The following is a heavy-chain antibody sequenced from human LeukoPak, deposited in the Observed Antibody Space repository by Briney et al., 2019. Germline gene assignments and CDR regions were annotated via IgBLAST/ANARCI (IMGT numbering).Heavy chain of an antibody. D-gene: IGHD6-6*01. CDR3: ARQPRPGHLDP. CDR2: IYPSDSDT. CDR1: GYSFINYW. J-gene: IGHJ5*02. Sequence: GESLKISCKGSGYSFINYWIGWVRQMPGKGLEWIGIIYPSDSDTRYSPSFQGQVTISADKSISTAYLQWSSLKASDTAMYYCARQPRPGHLDPWGQGTLVTVSS. V-gene: IGHV5-51*01.